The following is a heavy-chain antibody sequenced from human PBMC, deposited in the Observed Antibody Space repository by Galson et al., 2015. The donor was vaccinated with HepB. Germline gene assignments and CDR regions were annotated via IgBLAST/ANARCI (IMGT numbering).Heavy chain of an antibody. J-gene: IGHJ4*02. CDR3: VRERGSGIGGNDVPSFDY. CDR2: ICSDSRTI. Sequence: SLRLSCAASGFRLTDYAMNWVRRAPGKGLEWAAYICSDSRTIHYADSVRGRFTISRDNAKNSVYLQMTNLRGEDTAVYYCVRERGSGIGGNDVPSFDYWGRGSLVTVS. CDR1: GFRLTDYA. V-gene: IGHV3-48*01. D-gene: IGHD5-12*01.